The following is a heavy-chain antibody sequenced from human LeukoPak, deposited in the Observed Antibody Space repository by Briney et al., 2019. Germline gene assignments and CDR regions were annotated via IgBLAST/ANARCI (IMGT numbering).Heavy chain of an antibody. D-gene: IGHD4-11*01. CDR3: ARRQELRFDWFDP. J-gene: IGHJ5*02. V-gene: IGHV4-59*05. CDR2: IYYSGST. Sequence: SETLSLTCTVSGGSISSYYWSWIRQPPGKGLEWIGSIYYSGSTYYNPSLKSRVTISVDTSKNQFSLKLSSVTAADTAVYYCARRQELRFDWFDPWGQGTLVTVSS. CDR1: GGSISSYY.